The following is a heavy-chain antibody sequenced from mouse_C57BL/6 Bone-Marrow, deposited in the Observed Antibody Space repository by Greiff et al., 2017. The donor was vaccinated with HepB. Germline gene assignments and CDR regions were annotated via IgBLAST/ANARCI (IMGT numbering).Heavy chain of an antibody. CDR1: GYTFTSYG. J-gene: IGHJ2*01. D-gene: IGHD2-4*01. Sequence: QVHVKQSGAELARPGASVKLSCKASGYTFTSYGISWVKQRTGQGLEWIGEIYPRSGNTYYNEKFKGKATLTADKSSSTAYMELRSLTSEDSAVYFCAREDYDGDYFDYWGQGTTLTVSS. V-gene: IGHV1-81*01. CDR2: IYPRSGNT. CDR3: AREDYDGDYFDY.